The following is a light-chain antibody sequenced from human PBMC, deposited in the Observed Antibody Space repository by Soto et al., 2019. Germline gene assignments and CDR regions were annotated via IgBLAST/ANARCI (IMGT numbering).Light chain of an antibody. CDR3: QQYGSSLIT. CDR2: GAS. Sequence: EIVLTQSPGTLSLSPGERATLSCRASQSVSSSYLAWYHQKPGQVPRLLIYGASSRATGIPDRFSGSGSGTDFTLTISRLEPEDFAVYYCQQYGSSLITFGQGTRLEIK. CDR1: QSVSSSY. J-gene: IGKJ5*01. V-gene: IGKV3-20*01.